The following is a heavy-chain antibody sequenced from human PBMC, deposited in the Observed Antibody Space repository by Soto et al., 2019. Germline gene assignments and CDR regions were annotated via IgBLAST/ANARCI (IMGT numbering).Heavy chain of an antibody. V-gene: IGHV4-4*02. CDR2: IYHSGST. CDR3: ASRGYSGVRPYYFDY. D-gene: IGHD5-12*01. J-gene: IGHJ4*02. Sequence: SETLSLTCAVSGGSISSSNWWSWVRQPPGKGLEWIGEIYHSGSTNYNPSLKSRVTISVDKSKNQFSLKLSSVTAADTAVYYCASRGYSGVRPYYFDYWGQGTLVTVSS. CDR1: GGSISSSNW.